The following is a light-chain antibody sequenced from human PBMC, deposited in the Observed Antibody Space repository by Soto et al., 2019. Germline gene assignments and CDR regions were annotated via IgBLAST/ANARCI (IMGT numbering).Light chain of an antibody. J-gene: IGKJ5*01. CDR2: AAS. CDR1: QNINSY. CDR3: QQSYSDPT. V-gene: IGKV1-39*01. Sequence: DIQMTQSPSSLSASVGDRVIITCRASQNINSYLNWYQHKPGKAPNLLIYAASSLQSGVPSRFSGSGSGTHFTLTISSLHPEDSAIYYCQQSYSDPTFGQGTRLEIK.